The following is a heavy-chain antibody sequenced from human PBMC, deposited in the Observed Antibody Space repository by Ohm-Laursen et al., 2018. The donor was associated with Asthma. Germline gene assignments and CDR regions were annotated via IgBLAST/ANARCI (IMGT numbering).Heavy chain of an antibody. Sequence: TLSLTCSVSGGSISSGGYYWSWIRQHPGKGLEWIGYIYYSGSTYYNPSLKSRVTTSVDTSKNQFSLKLSSVTAADTAVYYCARGREISSGYLPDFDYWGQGTLVTVSS. D-gene: IGHD3-22*01. J-gene: IGHJ4*02. CDR2: IYYSGST. CDR1: GGSISSGGYY. V-gene: IGHV4-31*03. CDR3: ARGREISSGYLPDFDY.